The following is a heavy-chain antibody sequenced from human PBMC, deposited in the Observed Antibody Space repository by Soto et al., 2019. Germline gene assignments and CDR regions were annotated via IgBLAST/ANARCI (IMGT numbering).Heavy chain of an antibody. CDR2: IWYDGSNK. V-gene: IGHV3-33*01. CDR3: ARVSGYCSGGSCYSEYYFDY. J-gene: IGHJ4*02. CDR1: GFTFSSYG. Sequence: PGGSLRLSCAASGFTFSSYGMHWVRQAPGKGLEWVAVIWYDGSNKYYADSVKGRFTISRDNSKNTLYLQMNSLRAEDTAVYYCARVSGYCSGGSCYSEYYFDYWGQGTLVTVSS. D-gene: IGHD2-15*01.